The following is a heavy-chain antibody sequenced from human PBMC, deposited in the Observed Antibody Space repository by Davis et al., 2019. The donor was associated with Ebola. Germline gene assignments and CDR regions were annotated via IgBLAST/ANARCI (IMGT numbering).Heavy chain of an antibody. V-gene: IGHV3-64*01. D-gene: IGHD3-10*01. CDR2: ISSNGGST. CDR3: AKEATLWFGELPTDY. Sequence: GESLKISCAASGFTFSSYAMHWVRQAPGKGLEYVSAISSNGGSTYYANSVKGRFTISRDNSKNTLYLQMNSLRAEDTAVYYCAKEATLWFGELPTDYWGQGTLVTVSS. CDR1: GFTFSSYA. J-gene: IGHJ4*02.